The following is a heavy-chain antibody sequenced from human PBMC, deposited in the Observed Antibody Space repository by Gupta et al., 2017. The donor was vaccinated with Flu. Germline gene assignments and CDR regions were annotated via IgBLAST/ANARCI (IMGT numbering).Heavy chain of an antibody. D-gene: IGHD2-15*01. CDR2: IWYNGDYK. Sequence: VQLVESGGGVVQPGGSMRLSCAASGFTFSSNGINWVRQAPGKGLEWVAVIWYNGDYKYDADSLKGRFTISRDNSKDTAYLQIDSLRAEDTGLYYCAKSVYCSGGGCYSPADHWGQGTQVTV. CDR3: AKSVYCSGGGCYSPADH. V-gene: IGHV3-33*03. J-gene: IGHJ4*02. CDR1: GFTFSSNG.